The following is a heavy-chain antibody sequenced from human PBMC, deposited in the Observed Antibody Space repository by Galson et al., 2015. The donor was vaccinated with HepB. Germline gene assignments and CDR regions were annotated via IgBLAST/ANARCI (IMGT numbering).Heavy chain of an antibody. V-gene: IGHV1-2*02. CDR1: GYTFTGYY. J-gene: IGHJ4*02. CDR2: INPNSGGT. Sequence: SVKVSCKASGYTFTGYYMHWVRQAPGQGLEWMGWINPNSGGTNYAQKFQGRVTMTRDTSISTAYMELSRLRSDDTAVYYCARGDGVFNCSSTSCYRSRAPFDYWGQGTLVTVSS. D-gene: IGHD2-2*02. CDR3: ARGDGVFNCSSTSCYRSRAPFDY.